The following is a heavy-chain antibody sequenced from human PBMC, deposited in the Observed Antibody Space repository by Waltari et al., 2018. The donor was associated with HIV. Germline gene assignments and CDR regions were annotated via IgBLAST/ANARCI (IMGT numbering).Heavy chain of an antibody. CDR2: ISGSGGST. J-gene: IGHJ5*02. D-gene: IGHD6-19*01. Sequence: EVQLLESGGGLVQPGGSLRLSCAASGFTFSSYAMSWVRQAPGKGLEWVSAISGSGGSTYYADSVKGRFTISRDNSKNTLYLQMNSLRAEDTAVYYCAKDLGDSSGWYNWFDPWGQGTLVTVSS. V-gene: IGHV3-23*01. CDR3: AKDLGDSSGWYNWFDP. CDR1: GFTFSSYA.